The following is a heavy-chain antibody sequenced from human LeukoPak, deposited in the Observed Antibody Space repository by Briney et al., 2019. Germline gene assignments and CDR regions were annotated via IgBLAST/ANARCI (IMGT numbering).Heavy chain of an antibody. CDR1: RDSVSSTNGA. CDR3: ASVVASTGWYTFDC. CDR2: TNYRSKWYT. J-gene: IGHJ4*01. V-gene: IGHV6-1*01. Sequence: PSQTLSLNCAISRDSVSSTNGAWHSLRQSPSRGLEWLGRTNYRSKWYTEDEVSEKGRTTITQDTSNNPFSLQLSSVTPEDTAVYYWASVVASTGWYTFDCWGHRTLVTAS. D-gene: IGHD2-2*02.